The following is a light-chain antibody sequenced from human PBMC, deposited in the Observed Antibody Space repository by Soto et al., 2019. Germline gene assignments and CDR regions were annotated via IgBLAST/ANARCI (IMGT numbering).Light chain of an antibody. V-gene: IGKV3-20*01. CDR3: QHYGSSLWT. J-gene: IGKJ1*01. Sequence: EIVLTQCPGTLCLSPGERATLSCRASQSVSSSYLAWYQQKPGQAPRLLIYGASSRATGIPDRFSGSGSGTDFTLTISRLEPEDFAVYYCQHYGSSLWTFGQGTKVEIK. CDR1: QSVSSSY. CDR2: GAS.